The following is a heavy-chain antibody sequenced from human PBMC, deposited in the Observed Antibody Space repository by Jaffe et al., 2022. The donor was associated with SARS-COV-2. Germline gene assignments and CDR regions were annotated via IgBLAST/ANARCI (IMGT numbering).Heavy chain of an antibody. CDR2: VYYSGTT. CDR1: GGSIISGGYY. CDR3: ARDRSGYSSFDY. J-gene: IGHJ4*02. V-gene: IGHV4-31*03. Sequence: QVLLQESGPGLLKPSQTLSLTCTTPGGSIISGGYYWSWIRQHPGKGLEWIGYVYYSGTTYYNPSLKSRVSISVDTSKNQFSLKLNSVTAADTAVYYCARDRSGYSSFDYWGQGTLVTVSS. D-gene: IGHD3-3*01.